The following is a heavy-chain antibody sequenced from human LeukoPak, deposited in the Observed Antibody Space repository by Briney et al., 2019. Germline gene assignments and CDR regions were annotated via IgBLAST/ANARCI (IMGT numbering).Heavy chain of an antibody. J-gene: IGHJ4*02. CDR1: GFTLSRYI. CDR2: ISNDSRYI. Sequence: GGSLRLSCIASGFTLSRYIMNWVRQAPGKGLEWVASISNDSRYIYYSDSVKGRFTISRDNAENTVYLQTNSLRVEDTAIYYCARDWYHAIDYWGQGALVTVSS. CDR3: ARDWYHAIDY. D-gene: IGHD1-14*01. V-gene: IGHV3-21*01.